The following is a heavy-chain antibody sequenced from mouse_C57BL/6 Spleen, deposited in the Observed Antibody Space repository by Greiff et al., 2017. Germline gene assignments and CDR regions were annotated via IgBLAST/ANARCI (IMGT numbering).Heavy chain of an antibody. V-gene: IGHV1-82*01. CDR2: IYPGDGDT. J-gene: IGHJ4*01. Sequence: QVQLQQSGPELVKPGASVKISCKASGYAFSSSWLNWVKQRPGKGLEWIGRIYPGDGDTNYNGKFKGKATLTADKSSSTAYMQLSSLTSEDSAVYFCAKLGEDYWGQGTSVTVSS. D-gene: IGHD4-1*01. CDR3: AKLGEDY. CDR1: GYAFSSSW.